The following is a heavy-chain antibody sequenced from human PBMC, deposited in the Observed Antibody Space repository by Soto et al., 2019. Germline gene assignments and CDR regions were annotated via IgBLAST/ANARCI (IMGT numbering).Heavy chain of an antibody. D-gene: IGHD6-19*01. CDR3: AKGGRQWLVTSDFNY. CDR1: GFSYG. CDR2: TSYDEIIK. J-gene: IGHJ4*02. V-gene: IGHV3-30*18. Sequence: PGGSLRLSCAASGFSYGMHWVRQAPGKGLEWVTVTSYDEIIKSYSDSVKGRFTISRDSSKNTVSLEMTSLRAEDTAVYYCAKGGRQWLVTSDFNYWGQGALVTVSS.